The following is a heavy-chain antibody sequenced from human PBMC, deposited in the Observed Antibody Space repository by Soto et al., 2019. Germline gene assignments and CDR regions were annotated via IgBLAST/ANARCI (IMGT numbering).Heavy chain of an antibody. CDR3: ARSDSRIYRD. CDR1: GYTFTNYV. J-gene: IGHJ4*02. Sequence: QVQLVQSGAEVKKPGASVKVSCKASGYTFTNYVITWVRQAPGQGLEWMGLISTYKKDTDYAQKLQGRVTMNTDTSTSTAYMDSRSPGSDDTAVYYCARSDSRIYRDWGQRTLGIVSS. D-gene: IGHD3-22*01. CDR2: ISTYKKDT. V-gene: IGHV1-18*01.